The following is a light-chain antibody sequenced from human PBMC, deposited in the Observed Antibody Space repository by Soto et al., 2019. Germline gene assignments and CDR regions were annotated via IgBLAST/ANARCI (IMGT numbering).Light chain of an antibody. V-gene: IGLV2-11*01. CDR2: DVT. Sequence: QSALTQPRSVSGSPGQSVTISCTGTSSDVGGYNYVSWYQQHPGKAPKLIIYDVTKRPSGVPDRFSGSKSGNTASLTISGLQAEDGADYYCFSYAGSYTWVFGGGTKLTVL. J-gene: IGLJ3*02. CDR3: FSYAGSYTWV. CDR1: SSDVGGYNY.